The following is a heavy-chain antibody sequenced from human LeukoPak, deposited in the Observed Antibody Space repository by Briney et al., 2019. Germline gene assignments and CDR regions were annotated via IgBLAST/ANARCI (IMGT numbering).Heavy chain of an antibody. CDR1: GFTVSSNY. V-gene: IGHV3-66*01. CDR2: IYSGGST. Sequence: GGSLRLSCAASGFTVSSNYMSWVRQAPGKGLEWVSVIYSGGSTYYADSVKGRFTISRDNSKNTLYLQMNSLRAEDTAVYYCAKGYGSGSYYWDYWGQGTLVTVSS. CDR3: AKGYGSGSYYWDY. D-gene: IGHD3-10*01. J-gene: IGHJ4*02.